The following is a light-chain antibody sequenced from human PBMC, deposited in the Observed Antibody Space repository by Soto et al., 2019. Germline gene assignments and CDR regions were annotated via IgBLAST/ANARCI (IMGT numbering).Light chain of an antibody. Sequence: DIQMTQSPSSVSASVGDRVTITCRASQGINNWLAWYQQKPGEPPKLLIYTTSNLQSGVPSRFTGSGSGTDFTLTISSLQPEDFATNCCQQANSFPLTFGGGTKVEIK. CDR3: QQANSFPLT. CDR2: TTS. V-gene: IGKV1D-12*01. CDR1: QGINNW. J-gene: IGKJ4*01.